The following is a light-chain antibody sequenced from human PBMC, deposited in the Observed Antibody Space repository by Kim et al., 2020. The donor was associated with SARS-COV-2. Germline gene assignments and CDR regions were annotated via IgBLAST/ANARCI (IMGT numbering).Light chain of an antibody. V-gene: IGLV3-1*01. J-gene: IGLJ2*01. CDR2: EES. Sequence: VSPGQTASITCSGDKLVDKYVCWYQQKPGQSPVLGIYEESKRPSGIPERCSGSNSGNTATLTISGTQAMDEADYYCQAWGSSTVVFGGGTQLTVL. CDR3: QAWGSSTVV. CDR1: KLVDKY.